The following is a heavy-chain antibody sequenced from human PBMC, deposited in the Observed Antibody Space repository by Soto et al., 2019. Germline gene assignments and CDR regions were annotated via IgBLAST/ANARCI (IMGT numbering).Heavy chain of an antibody. V-gene: IGHV4-34*01. CDR3: ARDLGIAVAGYYYCGMDV. J-gene: IGHJ6*02. CDR2: INHSGST. Sequence: PSETLSLTCAVYGGSFSGYYWTWIRQPPGTGLEWIGEINHSGSTNYNPSLKSRVTISVDTSKNQFSLKLSSVSAADTAVYYCARDLGIAVAGYYYCGMDVWGQGTTVTVSS. D-gene: IGHD6-19*01. CDR1: GGSFSGYY.